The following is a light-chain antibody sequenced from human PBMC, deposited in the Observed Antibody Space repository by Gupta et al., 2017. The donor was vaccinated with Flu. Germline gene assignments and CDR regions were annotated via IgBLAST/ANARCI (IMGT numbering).Light chain of an antibody. CDR2: DDY. J-gene: IGLJ2*01. V-gene: IGLV2-23*01. CDR1: SRTVGSF. Sequence: QSALTQPASVSGSPGQSITISCTGVSRTVGSFVSWYQQHPGKVPKRMMYDDYKRSSGVSERLSGSKYGAKEYLTISGLHAEDEAYYYCSAYVGAVLVGGGHKLTVL. CDR3: SAYVGAVL.